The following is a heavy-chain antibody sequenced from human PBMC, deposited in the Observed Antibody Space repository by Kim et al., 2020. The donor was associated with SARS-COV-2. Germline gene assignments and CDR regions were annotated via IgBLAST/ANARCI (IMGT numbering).Heavy chain of an antibody. CDR3: ARGDPGYSYGFDY. J-gene: IGHJ4*02. Sequence: SETLSLTCAVSGGSISSGGYSWSWIRQPPGKGLEWIGYIYHSGSTYYNPSLKSRVTISVDRSKNQFSLKLSSVTAADTAVYYCARGDPGYSYGFDYWGQGTLVTVSS. CDR2: IYHSGST. CDR1: GGSISSGGYS. D-gene: IGHD5-18*01. V-gene: IGHV4-30-2*01.